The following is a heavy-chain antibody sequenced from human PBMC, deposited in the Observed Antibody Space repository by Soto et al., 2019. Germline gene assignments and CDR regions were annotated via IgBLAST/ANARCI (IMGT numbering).Heavy chain of an antibody. V-gene: IGHV4-34*01. J-gene: IGHJ6*02. D-gene: IGHD6-19*01. Sequence: QVQLQQWGAGLLKPSETLSLTCAVYGGSFSGYYWSWIRQPPGKGLEWIGEINHSGSTNYNPSLKRRVSRSVDASKNRFSLKLCSVTAADTAVYYCARGERRGGSGWYGGSYYYYGMDVWGQGTTVTVSS. CDR1: GGSFSGYY. CDR2: INHSGST. CDR3: ARGERRGGSGWYGGSYYYYGMDV.